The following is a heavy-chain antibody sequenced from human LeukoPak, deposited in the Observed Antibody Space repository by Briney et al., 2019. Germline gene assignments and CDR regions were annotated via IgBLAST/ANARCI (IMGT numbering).Heavy chain of an antibody. CDR1: GFTFSSYA. J-gene: IGHJ4*02. CDR2: ISYDGSNK. Sequence: RRSLRLSCAASGFTFSSYAMHWVRQAPGKGLEWVAVISYDGSNKYYADSVKGRFTISRDNSKNTLYLQMNSLRAEDTAVYYCARDLHGYNFFDYWGQGTLVTVSS. V-gene: IGHV3-30*04. D-gene: IGHD5-24*01. CDR3: ARDLHGYNFFDY.